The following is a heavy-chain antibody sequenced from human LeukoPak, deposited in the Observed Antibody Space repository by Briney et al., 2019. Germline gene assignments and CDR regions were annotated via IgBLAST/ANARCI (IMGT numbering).Heavy chain of an antibody. CDR2: INPNSGGT. D-gene: IGHD3-16*02. CDR3: ARDMNLKAGESTRYYMDV. Sequence: ASVKVSCKASGYTFTGYYMHWVRQAPGQGLEWMGWINPNSGGTNYAQKFQGRVTMTRDTSISTAYMELSRLRSDDTAVYYCARDMNLKAGESTRYYMDVWGKGTTVTVSS. CDR1: GYTFTGYY. J-gene: IGHJ6*03. V-gene: IGHV1-2*02.